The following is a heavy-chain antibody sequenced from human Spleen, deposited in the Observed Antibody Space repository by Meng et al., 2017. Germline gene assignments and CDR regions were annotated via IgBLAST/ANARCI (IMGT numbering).Heavy chain of an antibody. Sequence: QVQLQESGPGLVKPSETLSLPCTVSGGSVNGYYWSWIRQPPGKGLEWIGYIYYIGSTNYSPSIKSRVTISVDTSKNQLFLKLTSVTAADTAVYFCARGRAYCGSDCFTNWFDPWGQGTLVTVSS. D-gene: IGHD2-21*02. V-gene: IGHV4-59*02. CDR2: IYYIGST. CDR3: ARGRAYCGSDCFTNWFDP. CDR1: GGSVNGYY. J-gene: IGHJ5*02.